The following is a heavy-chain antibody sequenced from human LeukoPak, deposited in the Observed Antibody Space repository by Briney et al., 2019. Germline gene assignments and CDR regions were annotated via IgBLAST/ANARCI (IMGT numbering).Heavy chain of an antibody. D-gene: IGHD3-9*01. Sequence: GGSLRLSCAASGFTFSSYWMHWVRQAPGKGLVWVSRINSDGSSTSYADSVKGRSTISRDNAKNTLYLQMNSLRAEDTAVYYCARGLRYFDWLNWFDPWGQGTLVTVSS. CDR2: INSDGSST. CDR1: GFTFSSYW. CDR3: ARGLRYFDWLNWFDP. V-gene: IGHV3-74*01. J-gene: IGHJ5*02.